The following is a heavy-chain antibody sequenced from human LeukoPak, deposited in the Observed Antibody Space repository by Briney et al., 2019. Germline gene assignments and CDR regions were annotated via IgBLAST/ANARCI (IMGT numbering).Heavy chain of an antibody. CDR1: GFTFSSYA. D-gene: IGHD3-16*01. CDR2: ISYDGSNK. V-gene: IGHV3-30*04. Sequence: GGSLRLSCAASGFTFSSYAMHWVRQAPGKGLEWVAVISYDGSNKYYADSVKGRFTISRDNSKNTLYLQMNSLRAEDTAVYHCAREGIRLRLGESYFDYWGQGTLVTVSS. CDR3: AREGIRLRLGESYFDY. J-gene: IGHJ4*02.